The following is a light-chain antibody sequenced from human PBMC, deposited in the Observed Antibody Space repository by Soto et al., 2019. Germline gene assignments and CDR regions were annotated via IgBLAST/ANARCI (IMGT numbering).Light chain of an antibody. CDR2: KAS. CDR3: QQYNRLRT. V-gene: IGKV1-5*03. CDR1: QSISSW. J-gene: IGKJ1*01. Sequence: ISMTHSPSTLSASVGDKVTITCRASQSISSWLAWYQQKPGKAPKLLIYKASSLESGVPSRFSGSGSGTEFTLTISSLQPDYFATYYCQQYNRLRTFGQGTKVE.